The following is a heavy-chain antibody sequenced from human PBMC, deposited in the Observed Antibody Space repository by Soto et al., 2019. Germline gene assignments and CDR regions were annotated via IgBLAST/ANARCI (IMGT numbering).Heavy chain of an antibody. CDR1: GFTFSSYA. D-gene: IGHD3-10*01. CDR3: AKVIKARVRAFFPPQTLGGSMDV. CDR2: ISGSGGST. Sequence: GGSLRLSCAASGFTFSSYAMSWVRQAPGKGLEWVSAISGSGGSTYYADSVKGRFTISRDNSKNTLYLQMNSLRAEDTAVYYCAKVIKARVRAFFPPQTLGGSMDVWGKGTTVTVPS. V-gene: IGHV3-23*01. J-gene: IGHJ6*03.